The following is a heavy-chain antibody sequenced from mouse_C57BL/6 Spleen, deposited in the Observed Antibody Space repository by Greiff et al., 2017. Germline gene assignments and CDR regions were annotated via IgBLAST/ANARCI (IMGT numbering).Heavy chain of an antibody. Sequence: VQLKQPGAELVKPGASVKISCKASGYSFTDYNMNWVKQSNGKSLEWIGVINPNYGTTSYNQKFKGKATLTVDQPSSTAYMQLNSLTSEDSAVDDCARGVDYYFDYWGQGTTLTVSS. CDR1: GYSFTDYN. V-gene: IGHV1-39*01. J-gene: IGHJ2*01. CDR3: ARGVDYYFDY. CDR2: INPNYGTT. D-gene: IGHD1-1*02.